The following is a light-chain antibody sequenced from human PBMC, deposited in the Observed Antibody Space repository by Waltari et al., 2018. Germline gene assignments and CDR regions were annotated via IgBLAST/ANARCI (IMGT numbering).Light chain of an antibody. J-gene: IGKJ1*01. Sequence: AIRITQSPSSLSASPGDRVTITCRATQGISSYLAWYQQKPGKAPKFLLYAPSTLQSGVPSRFSGSGSGTDFTLTISCLQSEDFAIYYCQQYYSNPATFGQGTKVEIK. CDR2: APS. V-gene: IGKV1-8*01. CDR3: QQYYSNPAT. CDR1: QGISSY.